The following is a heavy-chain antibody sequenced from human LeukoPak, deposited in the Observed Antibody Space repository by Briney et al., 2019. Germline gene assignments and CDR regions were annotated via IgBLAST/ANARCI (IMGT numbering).Heavy chain of an antibody. V-gene: IGHV1-2*06. Sequence: ASVKVSCKASGYTFTGYYMHWVRQAPGQGLEWMGRINPNSGGTNYAQKFQGRVTMTRDTSISTAYIELSRLRSDDTAVYYCARARSSSYGKNWFDPWGQGTLVTVSS. CDR3: ARARSSSYGKNWFDP. D-gene: IGHD6-6*01. CDR2: INPNSGGT. CDR1: GYTFTGYY. J-gene: IGHJ5*02.